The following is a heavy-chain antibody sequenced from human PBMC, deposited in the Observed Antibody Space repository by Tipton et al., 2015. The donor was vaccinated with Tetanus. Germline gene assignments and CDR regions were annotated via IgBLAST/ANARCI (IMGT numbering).Heavy chain of an antibody. CDR3: ARSGYYSRAYYHYRMDV. J-gene: IGHJ6*02. CDR2: IYYSGST. Sequence: LRLSCTVSGGSISSYYWSWIRQPPGKGLEWIGYIYYSGSTNYNPSLKSRVTISVDTSKNQFSLNPSSVTAADTAVYYCARSGYYSRAYYHYRMDVWGQGTTVSVSS. V-gene: IGHV4-59*12. D-gene: IGHD3-9*01. CDR1: GGSISSYY.